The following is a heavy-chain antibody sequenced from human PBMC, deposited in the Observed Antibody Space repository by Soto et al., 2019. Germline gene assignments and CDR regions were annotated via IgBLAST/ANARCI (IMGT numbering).Heavy chain of an antibody. J-gene: IGHJ6*02. V-gene: IGHV1-18*01. CDR3: ARRLGSYYYGMDV. CDR1: GYTFTSYG. Sequence: QVQLVQSGDEVKKPGASVKVSCKASGYTFTSYGISWVRQAPGQGLEWMGWISTYTGNTNYAQKLQGRVTMTTDSSTNTAYMDLTSLTSDDTAVYFCARRLGSYYYGMDVWGQGTTVTVSS. CDR2: ISTYTGNT. D-gene: IGHD3-16*01.